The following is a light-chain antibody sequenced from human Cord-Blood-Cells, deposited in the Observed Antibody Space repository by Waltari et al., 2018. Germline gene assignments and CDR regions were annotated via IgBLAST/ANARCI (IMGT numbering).Light chain of an antibody. CDR1: SSDFGCYNL. CDR3: CSYAGSRV. Sequence: QAALTQPASVSGSPGQSITISRTGTSSDFGCYNLVSWYQQDPGKAPKLMIYEGSKRPSGVSNRFSGSKSGNTASLTISGLQAEDEADYYCCSYAGSRVFGGGTKLTVL. J-gene: IGLJ3*02. CDR2: EGS. V-gene: IGLV2-23*01.